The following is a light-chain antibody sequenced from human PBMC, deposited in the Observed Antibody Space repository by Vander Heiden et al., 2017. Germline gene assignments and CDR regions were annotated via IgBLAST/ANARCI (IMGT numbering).Light chain of an antibody. Sequence: EIVMTQSPATLSVSPGERATLPCRASQSFSNNLAWYQQKPGQAPRLLIYGASTRATGIPARFSGSGSGTEFTLTISSLQSEDFAVYYCQQYNNWPATFGQGTKLEIK. CDR3: QQYNNWPAT. CDR2: GAS. CDR1: QSFSNN. V-gene: IGKV3-15*01. J-gene: IGKJ2*01.